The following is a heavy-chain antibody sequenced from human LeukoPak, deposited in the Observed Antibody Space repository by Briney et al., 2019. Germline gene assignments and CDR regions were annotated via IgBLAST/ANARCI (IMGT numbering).Heavy chain of an antibody. CDR2: ISSSSYI. Sequence: GGSLRLSCAASGFTFSSYSMNWVRQAPGKGLEWVPSISSSSYIYYADSVKGRFTISRDNAKNSLYLQMNSLRAEDTAVYYCARDNSPKYSSGWYDYGYWGQGTLVTVSS. D-gene: IGHD6-19*01. CDR3: ARDNSPKYSSGWYDYGY. V-gene: IGHV3-21*01. CDR1: GFTFSSYS. J-gene: IGHJ4*02.